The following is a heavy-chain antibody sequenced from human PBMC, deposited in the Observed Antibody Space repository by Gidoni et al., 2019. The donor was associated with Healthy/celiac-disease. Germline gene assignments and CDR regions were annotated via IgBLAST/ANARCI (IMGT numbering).Heavy chain of an antibody. V-gene: IGHV3-53*02. D-gene: IGHD6-13*01. CDR2: IYSGGST. Sequence: EVQLVETGGGLIQPGGSLRLSCAASGFTVSSNYMSWVRQAPGKGLEWVSVIYSGGSTYYADSVKGRFTISRDNSKNTLYLQMNSLRAEDTAVYYCARGWYSPYYYGMDVWGQGTTVTVSS. CDR3: ARGWYSPYYYGMDV. CDR1: GFTVSSNY. J-gene: IGHJ6*02.